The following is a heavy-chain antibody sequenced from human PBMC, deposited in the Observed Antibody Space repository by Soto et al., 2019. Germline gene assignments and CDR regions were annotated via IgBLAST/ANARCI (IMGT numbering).Heavy chain of an antibody. CDR2: IGTAGDT. D-gene: IGHD3-16*01. J-gene: IGHJ6*02. CDR1: GFTFSSYD. V-gene: IGHV3-13*01. Sequence: VGSLRLSCAASGFTFSSYDMHWVRQATGKGLEWVSAIGTAGDTYYPGSVKGRFTISRENAKNSLYLQMNSLRAGDTAVYYCARRLRAEGYYYGMDVWGQGTTVTVSS. CDR3: ARRLRAEGYYYGMDV.